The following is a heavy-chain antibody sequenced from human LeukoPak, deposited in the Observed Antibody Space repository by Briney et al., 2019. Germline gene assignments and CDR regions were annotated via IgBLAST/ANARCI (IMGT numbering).Heavy chain of an antibody. CDR2: INHSGST. CDR3: ARTYGSGSYYIAAFDI. D-gene: IGHD3-10*01. J-gene: IGHJ3*02. CDR1: GGSFSGYY. Sequence: SETLSLTCAVYGGSFSGYYWSWIRQPPGKGLEWIGEINHSGSTNYNPPLKSRVTISVDTSKNQFSLKLSSVTAADTAVYYCARTYGSGSYYIAAFDIWGQGTMVTVSS. V-gene: IGHV4-34*01.